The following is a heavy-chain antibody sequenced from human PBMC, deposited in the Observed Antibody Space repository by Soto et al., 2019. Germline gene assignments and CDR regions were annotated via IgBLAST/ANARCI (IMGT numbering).Heavy chain of an antibody. CDR3: ERESKYDTGGYPPWFAP. Sequence: QVQLQESGPGLVKPSQTLSLTCTVSVASISSGGYYWSWIRQHPGEGLEWIGYIYYSGSTSYNPYIKSRVTISVDTSKTQLSQNLSSVTDVDTAVYYCERESKYDTGGYPPWFAPWGQGTLVTVSS. J-gene: IGHJ5*02. V-gene: IGHV4-31*03. D-gene: IGHD3-22*01. CDR2: IYYSGST. CDR1: VASISSGGYY.